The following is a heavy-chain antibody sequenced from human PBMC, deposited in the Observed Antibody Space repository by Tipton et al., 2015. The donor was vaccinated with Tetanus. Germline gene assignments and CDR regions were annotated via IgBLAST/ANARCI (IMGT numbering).Heavy chain of an antibody. CDR2: IRAGSDYV. V-gene: IGHV3-21*06. CDR1: GFRFSDYY. J-gene: IGHJ4*01. Sequence: SLRLSCAASGFRFSDYYVNWVRQAPGKGLEWVSSIRAGSDYVYYADSVKGRFTVSRDNANDSLYLQMSRLRVEDTAVYYCATFNSDHVFCYFGYWGRGALVPVSS. D-gene: IGHD3-9*01. CDR3: ATFNSDHVFCYFGY.